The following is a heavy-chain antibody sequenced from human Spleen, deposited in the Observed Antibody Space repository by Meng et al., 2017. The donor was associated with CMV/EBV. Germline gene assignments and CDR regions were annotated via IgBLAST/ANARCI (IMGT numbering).Heavy chain of an antibody. CDR2: IYSGGSAT. CDR3: AKIGSFTYYYYGMDV. Sequence: GESLKISCDTSGFTFSSFEIDWVRQAPGKGLEWVSVIYSGGSATYYADSMKGRFTISRDNSKNTLFLQMDSLGAEDTAVYYCAKIGSFTYYYYGMDVWGQGTTVTVSS. J-gene: IGHJ6*02. V-gene: IGHV3-23*03. D-gene: IGHD1-26*01. CDR1: GFTFSSFE.